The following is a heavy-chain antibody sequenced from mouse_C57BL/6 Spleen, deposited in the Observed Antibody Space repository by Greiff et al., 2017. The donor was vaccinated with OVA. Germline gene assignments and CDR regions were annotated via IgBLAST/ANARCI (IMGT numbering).Heavy chain of an antibody. V-gene: IGHV5-9-1*02. J-gene: IGHJ2*01. CDR2: ISSGGDYI. D-gene: IGHD2-4*01. Sequence: EVKLMESGEGLVKPGGSLKLSCAASGFTFSSYAMSWVRQTPEKRLEWVAYISSGGDYIYYADTVKGRFTISRDNARNTLYLQMSSLKSEDTAMYYCTREDDYNRDYWGQGTTLTVSS. CDR1: GFTFSSYA. CDR3: TREDDYNRDY.